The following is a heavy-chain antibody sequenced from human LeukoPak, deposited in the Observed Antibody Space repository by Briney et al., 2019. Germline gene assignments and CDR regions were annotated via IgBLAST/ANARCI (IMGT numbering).Heavy chain of an antibody. D-gene: IGHD1-26*01. CDR1: GFRFGDYW. CDR3: ARVGAWDLQRVFDY. J-gene: IGHJ4*02. V-gene: IGHV3-7*01. Sequence: GGSLRLSCAASGFRFGDYWMTWARHVPGKGLEWVANIKQDGAEKHYAESVEGRFIISRDNAKNSLYLEMDSLKVEDRAVYYCARVGAWDLQRVFDYWGQGTLVTVSS. CDR2: IKQDGAEK.